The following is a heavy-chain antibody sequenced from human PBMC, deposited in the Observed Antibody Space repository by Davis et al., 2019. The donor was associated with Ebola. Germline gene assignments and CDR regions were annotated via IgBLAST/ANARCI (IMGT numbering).Heavy chain of an antibody. J-gene: IGHJ6*02. D-gene: IGHD2-15*01. V-gene: IGHV1-69*01. CDR1: GYRFTSYW. CDR2: IIPIFGTA. Sequence: KLPCKGSGYRFTSYWISRVRQAPGQGLEWVGGIIPIFGTAHYAQTFQGRVTITADESTSTAYMELSSLRSEDTAVYYCARVPKPRPYCSGGSCYSYYYGMDVWGQGTTVTVSS. CDR3: ARVPKPRPYCSGGSCYSYYYGMDV.